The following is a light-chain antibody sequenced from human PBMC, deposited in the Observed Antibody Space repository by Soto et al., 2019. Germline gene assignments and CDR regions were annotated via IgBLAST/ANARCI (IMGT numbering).Light chain of an antibody. J-gene: IGLJ1*01. Sequence: QSALTQPASVSGSPGQSITISCTGTSSDVGTYNHVSWYQQHPGKAPQLIIYEVRNRPSGLSNRFSASKSGNTASLTISGLQAEDEADYYCCSYTTSSTLVFGTGTKLTVL. CDR3: CSYTTSSTLV. CDR1: SSDVGTYNH. CDR2: EVR. V-gene: IGLV2-14*01.